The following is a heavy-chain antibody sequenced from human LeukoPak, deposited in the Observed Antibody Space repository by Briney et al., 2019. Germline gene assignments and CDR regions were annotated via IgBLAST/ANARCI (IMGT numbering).Heavy chain of an antibody. V-gene: IGHV4-59*01. J-gene: IGHJ3*02. Sequence: PSETLSLTCTVSGGSISSYYWSWIRQPPGKGLEWIGNIDYSGSSNYNPSLKSRVTISVDTSKNQFSLKLSSVTAADTAVYYCARGPDYGGNSNAFDIWGQGTMVTVSS. CDR3: ARGPDYGGNSNAFDI. D-gene: IGHD4-23*01. CDR1: GGSISSYY. CDR2: IDYSGSS.